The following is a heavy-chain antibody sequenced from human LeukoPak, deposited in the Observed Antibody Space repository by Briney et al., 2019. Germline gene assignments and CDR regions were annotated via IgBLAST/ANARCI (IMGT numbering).Heavy chain of an antibody. CDR2: IIPIFGTS. Sequence: SVTVSCQASGGTFSSYAISWVRQAPGQGREWMGGIIPIFGTSNYAQKFQGRVTITADESTSTAYMELSSLRSEDTAVYYCAGYCSSTSCSGALGFDYWGQGTLVTVSS. CDR1: GGTFSSYA. D-gene: IGHD2-2*01. V-gene: IGHV1-69*13. J-gene: IGHJ4*02. CDR3: AGYCSSTSCSGALGFDY.